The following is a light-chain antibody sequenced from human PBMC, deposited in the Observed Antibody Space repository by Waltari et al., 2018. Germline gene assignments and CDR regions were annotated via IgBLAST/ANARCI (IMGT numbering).Light chain of an antibody. V-gene: IGKV3-20*01. J-gene: IGKJ2*01. CDR3: QQFGSPFT. CDR1: QIVESNY. CDR2: GAS. Sequence: EIVLTQSLDTLSLSPGERAALSCRASQIVESNYLVWYQQKRGQPPRLLIFGASNRAAGIPDRFSGSGSGTDFTLTISRLEPEDFAVYYCQQFGSPFTFGQGTKVEI.